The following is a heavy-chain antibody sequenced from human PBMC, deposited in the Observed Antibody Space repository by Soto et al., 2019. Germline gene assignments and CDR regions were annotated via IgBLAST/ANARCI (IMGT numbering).Heavy chain of an antibody. CDR2: INHSGST. J-gene: IGHJ3*02. V-gene: IGHV4-34*01. CDR1: GGSFSGYY. D-gene: IGHD3-22*01. Sequence: QVQLQQWGAGLLKPSETLSLTCAVYGGSFSGYYWSWIRQPPGKGLEWIGEINHSGSTNYNPSLKSRLTKSVDTAKNQVSRKPSSVTAADTAVYYCTRENTNIWPYYYDSRRRSAFDIWGQGTMVTVSS. CDR3: TRENTNIWPYYYDSRRRSAFDI.